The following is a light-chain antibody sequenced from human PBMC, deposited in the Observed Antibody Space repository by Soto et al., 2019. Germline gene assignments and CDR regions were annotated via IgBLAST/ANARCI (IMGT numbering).Light chain of an antibody. Sequence: QTVVTQEPSLTVSPGGTVTLTCASSTGAVTSGYYPNWFQQKAGQAPRVLIYSTSNKHSRTPARFSGSLLGGKAALTLSGVQPEDEAEYYCLLFYGDAWVFGGGTKLTVL. CDR1: TGAVTSGYY. J-gene: IGLJ3*02. CDR3: LLFYGDAWV. CDR2: STS. V-gene: IGLV7-43*01.